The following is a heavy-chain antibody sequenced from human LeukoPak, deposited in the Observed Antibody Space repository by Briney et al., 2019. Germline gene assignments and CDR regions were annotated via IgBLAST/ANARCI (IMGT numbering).Heavy chain of an antibody. J-gene: IGHJ6*03. CDR1: GGTFSSYA. CDR3: ASEQAYYYGSGSYYNAGYMDV. D-gene: IGHD3-10*01. V-gene: IGHV1-69*06. Sequence: ASVKVSCKASGGTFSSYAISWVRQAPGQGLEWMGGIIPIFGTANYAQKFQGRVTITADKSTSTAYMELSSLRSEDTAVYYCASEQAYYYGSGSYYNAGYMDVWGKGTTVTVSS. CDR2: IIPIFGTA.